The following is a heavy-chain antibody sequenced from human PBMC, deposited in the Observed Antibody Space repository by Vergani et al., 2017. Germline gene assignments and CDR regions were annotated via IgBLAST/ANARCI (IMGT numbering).Heavy chain of an antibody. CDR1: GFSLSTSGRC. CDR2: IGWDDDK. J-gene: IGHJ4*02. Sequence: QVPLRESGPALVKPTQTLTLTCTFSGFSLSTSGRCVSWIRQPPGKALEWLALIGWDDDKYYSTSLKARLTISKDTSRNQVVLIMTNMDPVDTATYYCARTRGIAVAGHGYYFDYWGQGTLVTVSS. V-gene: IGHV2-70*01. D-gene: IGHD6-19*01. CDR3: ARTRGIAVAGHGYYFDY.